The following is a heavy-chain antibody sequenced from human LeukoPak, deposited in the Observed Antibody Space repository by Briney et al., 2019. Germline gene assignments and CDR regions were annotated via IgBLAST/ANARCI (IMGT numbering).Heavy chain of an antibody. CDR1: GGSISSSSYY. CDR2: IYYSGST. CDR3: ASYIVVVPAARGPLDY. J-gene: IGHJ4*02. D-gene: IGHD2-2*01. V-gene: IGHV4-39*01. Sequence: PSETLSLTCTVSGGSISSSSYYWGWIRQPPGKGLEWIGSIYYSGSTYYNPSLKSRVTISVDTSKNQFSLKLSSVTAADTAVYYCASYIVVVPAARGPLDYWGQGTLVTVSS.